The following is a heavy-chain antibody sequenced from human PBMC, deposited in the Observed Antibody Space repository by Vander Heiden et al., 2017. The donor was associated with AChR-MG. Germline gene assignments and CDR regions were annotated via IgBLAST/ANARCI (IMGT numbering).Heavy chain of an antibody. V-gene: IGHV3-21*01. J-gene: IGHJ4*02. Sequence: EVQLVESGRGLVKPGGSLRRDCAAAAYTYSSYRMTWVRQGTGKGLEWVSSISSSSSYIYYADSVKGRFTISRDNAKNALYLQMNGLRAEDTAVYYCARDFSSSWSSGFGYWGQGTLVTVSS. CDR3: ARDFSSSWSSGFGY. CDR1: AYTYSSYR. CDR2: ISSSSSYI. D-gene: IGHD6-13*01.